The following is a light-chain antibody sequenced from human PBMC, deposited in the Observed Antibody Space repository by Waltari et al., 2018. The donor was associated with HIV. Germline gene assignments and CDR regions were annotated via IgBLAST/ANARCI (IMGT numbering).Light chain of an antibody. CDR2: GNN. CDR1: SSNIGAGYD. V-gene: IGLV1-40*01. J-gene: IGLJ1*01. Sequence: QSVLTQPPSVSGAPGQWVTLSCTGSSSNIGAGYDVHWYQQLPGTAPKCLIFGNNNRPSGVPDRFSSFKSGTSASLAITGLQDEDEADYYCQSYDSSLSGHVFGSGTKVTVL. CDR3: QSYDSSLSGHV.